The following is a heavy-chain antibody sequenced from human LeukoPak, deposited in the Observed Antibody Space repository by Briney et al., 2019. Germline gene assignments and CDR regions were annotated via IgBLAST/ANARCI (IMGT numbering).Heavy chain of an antibody. CDR2: IYSGGST. V-gene: IGHV3-53*01. CDR1: GFTVSSNY. CDR3: ARGSAKMWENEREAPFDY. Sequence: GGSLRLSCAASGFTVSSNYMSWVRQAPGKGLEWVSVIYSGGSTYYADSVKGRFTISRDNSKNTLYLQMNSLRAEDTAVYYCARGSAKMWENEREAPFDYWGQGTLVTVSS. J-gene: IGHJ4*02. D-gene: IGHD1-26*01.